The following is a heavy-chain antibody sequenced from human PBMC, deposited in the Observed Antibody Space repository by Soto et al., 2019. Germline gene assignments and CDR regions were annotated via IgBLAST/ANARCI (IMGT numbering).Heavy chain of an antibody. D-gene: IGHD3-10*01. CDR3: ARESLWFGKLLSYFDY. CDR2: INPGIGNT. Sequence: QVQFLQSGAEVKKPGASVKVSCKASGYTFTDYAIHWVRQAPGQRLEWMGWINPGIGNTRYSQRFQGRVTIARDTSASTAYMELNSLSSEDTAVYYCARESLWFGKLLSYFDYWGQGALVTVSS. V-gene: IGHV1-3*01. CDR1: GYTFTDYA. J-gene: IGHJ4*02.